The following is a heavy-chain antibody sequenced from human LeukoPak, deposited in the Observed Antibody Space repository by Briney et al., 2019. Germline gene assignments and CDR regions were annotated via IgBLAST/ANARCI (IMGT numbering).Heavy chain of an antibody. V-gene: IGHV1-69*05. CDR2: IIPIFGTA. D-gene: IGHD7-27*01. J-gene: IGHJ4*02. CDR1: GGTFSSYA. Sequence: SVKVSCKASGGTFSSYAISWVRQAPGQGLEWMGGIIPIFGTANYAQKFQGRVTITTDESTSTAYMELSSLRSEDTAVYYCARGGKSELGTCDFWGQGTLVTVSS. CDR3: ARGGKSELGTCDF.